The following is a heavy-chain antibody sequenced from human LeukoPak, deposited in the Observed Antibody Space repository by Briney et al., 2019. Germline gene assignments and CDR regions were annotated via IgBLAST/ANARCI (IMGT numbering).Heavy chain of an antibody. D-gene: IGHD4-17*01. Sequence: SETLSLTCSVSGGSISRHHWNWIRQAPGKGLEWVGFLHHTGSTDYNPSLKNRVAISGDTSKNQVSLILISVTAADTAVYYRARGVTTHYSLFESDGLFVGPLDSWGQGTLVTVSS. V-gene: IGHV4-59*11. CDR2: LHHTGST. CDR1: GGSISRHH. J-gene: IGHJ4*02. CDR3: ARGVTTHYSLFESDGLFVGPLDS.